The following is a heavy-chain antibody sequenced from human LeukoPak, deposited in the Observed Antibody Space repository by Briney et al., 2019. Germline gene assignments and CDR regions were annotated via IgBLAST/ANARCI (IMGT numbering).Heavy chain of an antibody. J-gene: IGHJ6*04. Sequence: GGSLRLSCAASGFTFDDYGMSWVRQAPGKGLEWVSGINWNGGSTGYADSVKGRFTISRDNAKNSLYLQMNSLRGEDTAVYYCARVLGWKRLDVWGKGTTVTISS. CDR2: INWNGGST. D-gene: IGHD1-1*01. CDR1: GFTFDDYG. CDR3: ARVLGWKRLDV. V-gene: IGHV3-20*04.